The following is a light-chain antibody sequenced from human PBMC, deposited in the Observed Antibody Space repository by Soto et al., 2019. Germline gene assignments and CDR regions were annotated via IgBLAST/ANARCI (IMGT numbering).Light chain of an antibody. J-gene: IGKJ4*01. CDR2: DAS. V-gene: IGKV1-27*01. CDR3: QRYDAAPLT. CDR1: QAINIY. Sequence: DIPMTQSPSSLCASVGDTVTISCRASQAINIYLAWYQQKPGKLPDLLIYDASTLHIGVSSRFSGSGYGTDFTLTISNLQPEDVAIYYCQRYDAAPLTFGGGTKVEIK.